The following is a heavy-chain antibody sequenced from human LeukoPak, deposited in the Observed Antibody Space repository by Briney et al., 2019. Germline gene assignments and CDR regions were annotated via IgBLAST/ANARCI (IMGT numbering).Heavy chain of an antibody. CDR2: ISVRSNYI. Sequence: PGGSLRLSCAAPGFTFSSYGMHWVRQAPGKGLEWVSSISVRSNYIYYADSVRGRFRISRDDARDSLYLQMDSLRAEDTAVYYCVRLRRNSDTSGFYYYYDFWGQGTLVTVSS. CDR3: VRLRRNSDTSGFYYYYDF. D-gene: IGHD3-22*01. V-gene: IGHV3-21*01. J-gene: IGHJ4*02. CDR1: GFTFSSYG.